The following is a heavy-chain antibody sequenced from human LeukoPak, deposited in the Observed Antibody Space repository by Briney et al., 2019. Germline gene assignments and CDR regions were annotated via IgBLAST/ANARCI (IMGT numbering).Heavy chain of an antibody. D-gene: IGHD4-11*01. Sequence: GGSLRLSCAASGFTFSHFGFHWVRQAPGKGLEWVAVIWSDGTNRYYGNSVKGRFTIHRDDSQNRVYLQMNNLRVDDTAIYFCAKDAQRGFDYSNSLEYWGQGSPVTVSS. CDR1: GFTFSHFG. CDR2: IWSDGTNR. CDR3: AKDAQRGFDYSNSLEY. J-gene: IGHJ4*02. V-gene: IGHV3-33*03.